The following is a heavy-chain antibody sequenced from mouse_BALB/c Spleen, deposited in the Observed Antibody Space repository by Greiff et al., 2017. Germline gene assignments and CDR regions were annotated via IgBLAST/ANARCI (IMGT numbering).Heavy chain of an antibody. CDR1: GFTFSSYG. Sequence: DVMLVESGGDLVKPGGSLKLSCAASGFTFSSYGMSWVRQTPDKRLEWVATISSGGSYTYYPDSVKGRFTISRDNAKNTLYLQMSSLKSEDTAMYYCARLITGRYFDVWGAGTTVTVSS. CDR3: ARLITGRYFDV. V-gene: IGHV5-6*02. D-gene: IGHD2-4*01. CDR2: ISSGGSYT. J-gene: IGHJ1*01.